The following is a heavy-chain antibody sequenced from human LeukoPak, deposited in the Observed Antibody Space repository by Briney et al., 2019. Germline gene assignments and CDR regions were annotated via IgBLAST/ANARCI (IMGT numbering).Heavy chain of an antibody. D-gene: IGHD1-26*01. CDR1: GYSISSGYY. J-gene: IGHJ4*02. Sequence: PSETLSLTCSVSGYSISSGYYWGWIRQPPGKGLEWIGSIYYSGSTYYNPSLKSRVTISVDTSKNQFSLKLSSVTAADTAVYYCASLRRRGATGYWGQGTLVTVSS. CDR2: IYYSGST. V-gene: IGHV4-38-2*02. CDR3: ASLRRRGATGY.